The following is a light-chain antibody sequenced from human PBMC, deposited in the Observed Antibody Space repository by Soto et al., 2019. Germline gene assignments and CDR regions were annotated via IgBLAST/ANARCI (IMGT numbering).Light chain of an antibody. V-gene: IGKV1-5*01. CDR1: QSISSW. J-gene: IGKJ1*01. Sequence: DIQMTQSPSTLSASVGDRVTITCRASQSISSWLAWYQQKPGKAPKLLIYDASSLESGVPSRFSGSGSGTEFTLTISSLQPDDFATYYCQQYNSYSGTFGQVTMVEIK. CDR2: DAS. CDR3: QQYNSYSGT.